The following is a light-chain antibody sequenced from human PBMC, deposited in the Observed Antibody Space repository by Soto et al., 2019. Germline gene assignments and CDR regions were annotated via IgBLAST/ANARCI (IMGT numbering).Light chain of an antibody. CDR1: QSVGIN. CDR3: QQYDVWPALT. J-gene: IGKJ4*01. Sequence: KIMTQSPASLSVSPGETATLSCRASQSVGINLAWYHQRPGQAPRLLIYGASTRASGVPARFSGSGSGTEFTLTINSLQSADFGVYYCQQYDVWPALTFGGGTKLQI. V-gene: IGKV3-15*01. CDR2: GAS.